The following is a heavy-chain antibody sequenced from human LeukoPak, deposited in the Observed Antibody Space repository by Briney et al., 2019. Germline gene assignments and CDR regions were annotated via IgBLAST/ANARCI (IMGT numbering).Heavy chain of an antibody. V-gene: IGHV1-2*02. Sequence: EASVKVSCKASGYTFTGYYMHWVRQAPGQGLEWMRWISPNSGGTNYAQKFQGRVTMTRDTSISTAYMELSRLRSDDTAVYYCARDEESLRDAFDIWGQGTMVTVSS. CDR2: ISPNSGGT. J-gene: IGHJ3*02. CDR1: GYTFTGYY. CDR3: ARDEESLRDAFDI.